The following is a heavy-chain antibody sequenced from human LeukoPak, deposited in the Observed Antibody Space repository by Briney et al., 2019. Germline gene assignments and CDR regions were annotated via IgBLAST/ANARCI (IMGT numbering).Heavy chain of an antibody. J-gene: IGHJ3*02. Sequence: SETLSLTCTVSGGSISSGSYYWSWIRQPAGKGLEWIGRIYTSGSTNYNPSLKSRVTISVDTSKNQFSLKLSSVTAADTAVYYCARVVMIFGVVINPTYAFDIWGQGTMVTVSS. CDR3: ARVVMIFGVVINPTYAFDI. D-gene: IGHD3-3*01. V-gene: IGHV4-61*02. CDR2: IYTSGST. CDR1: GGSISSGSYY.